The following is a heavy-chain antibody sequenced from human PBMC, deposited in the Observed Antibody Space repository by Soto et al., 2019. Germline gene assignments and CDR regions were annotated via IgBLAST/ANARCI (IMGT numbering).Heavy chain of an antibody. CDR3: AGTTVTENYYYGMDV. D-gene: IGHD4-4*01. V-gene: IGHV5-10-1*01. J-gene: IGHJ6*02. CDR2: IDTSDSYT. Sequence: GESLKISCKGSGYSFTSYWISWVRQMPGKGLEWMGRIDTSDSYTTYSPSIQGHVTISADKSISTAYLQWSSLKASDTAMYYCAGTTVTENYYYGMDVWGQGTTVTVSS. CDR1: GYSFTSYW.